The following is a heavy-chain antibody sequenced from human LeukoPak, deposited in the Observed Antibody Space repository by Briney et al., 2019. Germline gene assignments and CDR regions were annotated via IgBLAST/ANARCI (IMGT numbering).Heavy chain of an antibody. CDR1: GDSVSSNSAA. J-gene: IGHJ6*02. D-gene: IGHD2-2*01. CDR2: TYYRSKWYN. Sequence: SQTLSLTCAISGDSVSSNSAAWNWIRQSPSRGLEWLGRTYYRSKWYNDYAVSVKSRITINPDTSKNQFSLQLNSVTPEDTAVYYCARGPQRGAAANYYGMDVWGQGTTVTVSS. CDR3: ARGPQRGAAANYYGMDV. V-gene: IGHV6-1*01.